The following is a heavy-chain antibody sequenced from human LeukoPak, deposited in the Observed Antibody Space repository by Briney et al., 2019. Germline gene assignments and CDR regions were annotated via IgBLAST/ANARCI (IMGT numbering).Heavy chain of an antibody. CDR2: INHSGST. CDR3: ARGDENETRAQGY. V-gene: IGHV4-34*01. D-gene: IGHD3-10*01. Sequence: SETLSLTCAVYGGSFSGYYWSWIRQPPGKGLEWIGEINHSGSTNYNPSLKSRVTISVDTSKNQFSLKLNSVTAADTAVYYCARGDENETRAQGYWGQGTLVTVSS. CDR1: GGSFSGYY. J-gene: IGHJ4*02.